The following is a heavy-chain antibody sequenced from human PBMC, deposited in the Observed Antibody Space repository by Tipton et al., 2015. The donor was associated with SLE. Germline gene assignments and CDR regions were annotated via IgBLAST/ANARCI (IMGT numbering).Heavy chain of an antibody. Sequence: LSLTCAVYGGSFSGYHWRWIRQPPGKGLGWVAKLKEDDTEISYVDSVKGRFTISRDNAKNSLYLQMNSLRVEDTAVYYCARGGKMRFDYWGQGTLVTVSS. J-gene: IGHJ4*02. D-gene: IGHD4-23*01. CDR1: GGSFSGYH. V-gene: IGHV3-7*04. CDR2: LKEDDTEI. CDR3: ARGGKMRFDY.